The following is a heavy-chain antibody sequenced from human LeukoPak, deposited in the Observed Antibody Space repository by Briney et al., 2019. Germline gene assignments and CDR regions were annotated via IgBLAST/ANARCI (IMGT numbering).Heavy chain of an antibody. CDR2: MNPNSGNT. CDR1: GYTFTSYD. D-gene: IGHD6-19*01. J-gene: IGHJ4*02. Sequence: ASVKVSCKASGYTFTSYDINWVRQATGQGLEWMGWMNPNSGNTGYAQKFQGRVTMTRNTSISTAYMELSSLRSEDTAVYYCARESIAVAGDPFDYWGRGTLVTVSS. CDR3: ARESIAVAGDPFDY. V-gene: IGHV1-8*01.